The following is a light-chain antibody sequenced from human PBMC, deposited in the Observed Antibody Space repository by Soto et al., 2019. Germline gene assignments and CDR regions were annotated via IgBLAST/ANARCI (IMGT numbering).Light chain of an antibody. Sequence: QTVLTQRAVVGESVEHWGTISCTRTSSDVGGFNSVSWYQLRPGTAPKLILYDVVDRPSGVSYRFSGSKSGNTASLTISGLQAADEADYFCSSYTSTMTNVFGSGTKVTV. CDR3: SSYTSTMTNV. V-gene: IGLV2-14*03. J-gene: IGLJ1*01. CDR1: SSDVGGFNS. CDR2: DVV.